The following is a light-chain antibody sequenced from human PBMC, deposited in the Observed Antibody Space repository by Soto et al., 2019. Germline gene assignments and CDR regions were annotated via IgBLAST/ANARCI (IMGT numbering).Light chain of an antibody. Sequence: GDRVTITCRASQTLTGNLAWYQQKPGKAPNLLIYEASSLESGVPSRFSATGFDTEFTLTISSLQPDDFATYYCQQYKFYWTFGQGTRVEIK. V-gene: IGKV1-5*03. CDR1: QTLTGN. CDR3: QQYKFYWT. J-gene: IGKJ1*01. CDR2: EAS.